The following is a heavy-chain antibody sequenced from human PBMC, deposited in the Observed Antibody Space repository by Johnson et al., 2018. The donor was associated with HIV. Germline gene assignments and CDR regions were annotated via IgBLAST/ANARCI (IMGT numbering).Heavy chain of an antibody. J-gene: IGHJ3*02. CDR2: ISYDGSNK. Sequence: QVQLVESGGDVVQPGRSLRLSCAASGFTFSSYGMHWVRQAPGKGLEWVAVISYDGSNKYYADSVKGRFTISRDNAKNTLYLQMNSLRAEDTAMYFCARGGAFHAFDIWGHGTTVTVSS. CDR1: GFTFSSYG. CDR3: ARGGAFHAFDI. V-gene: IGHV3-30*03. D-gene: IGHD3-3*02.